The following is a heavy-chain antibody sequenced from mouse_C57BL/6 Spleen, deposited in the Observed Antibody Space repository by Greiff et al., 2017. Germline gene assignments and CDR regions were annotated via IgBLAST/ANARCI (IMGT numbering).Heavy chain of an antibody. CDR3: ARGEDCTGFPYAMDD. J-gene: IGHJ4*01. V-gene: IGHV1-66*01. CDR1: GYSFTSYY. Sequence: VQLQQSGPELVKPGASVKISCKASGYSFTSYYIHWVKQRPGQGLEWIGWIHPGSGNTKSNEKFKGKATLTADTSSSTAYMHLSSLTSEDSAVYFCARGEDCTGFPYAMDDWGQGTSVTVSS. CDR2: IHPGSGNT.